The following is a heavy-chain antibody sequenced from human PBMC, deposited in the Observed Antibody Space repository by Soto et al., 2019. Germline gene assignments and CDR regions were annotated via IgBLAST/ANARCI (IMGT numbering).Heavy chain of an antibody. J-gene: IGHJ6*03. D-gene: IGHD4-17*01. CDR3: AREIDFGDFFYYYYMDV. Sequence: EVQLVESGGGLVRPGGSLRLSCAASGFSFSSYTMTWVRQAPGQGLEWVSSFTTITNYIYYVDSVRGRFTISRDNAKNSLYLQMNSLRAEDTAVYYCAREIDFGDFFYYYYMDVWGKGTTVTVSS. CDR2: FTTITNYI. CDR1: GFSFSSYT. V-gene: IGHV3-21*01.